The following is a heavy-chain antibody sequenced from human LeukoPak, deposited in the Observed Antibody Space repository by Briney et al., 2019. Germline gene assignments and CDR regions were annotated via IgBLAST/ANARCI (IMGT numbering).Heavy chain of an antibody. CDR2: IYTSGST. V-gene: IGHV4-61*02. Sequence: PSQTLSLTCTVSGGSISSGSYYWSWIRQSAGKGLEWIGRIYTSGSTNYNPSLKSRVTISVDTSKNQLSLKLSSVTAADTAVYYCARGSGSSWYYFDYWGQGTQVTVSS. D-gene: IGHD6-13*01. J-gene: IGHJ4*02. CDR1: GGSISSGSYY. CDR3: ARGSGSSWYYFDY.